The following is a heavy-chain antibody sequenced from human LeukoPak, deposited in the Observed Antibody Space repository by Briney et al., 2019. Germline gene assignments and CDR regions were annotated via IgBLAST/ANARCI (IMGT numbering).Heavy chain of an antibody. D-gene: IGHD3-22*01. J-gene: IGHJ4*02. Sequence: GGSLRLSCAASGFTFSSYGMHWVRQAPGKGLEWVAVISYDGSNKYYADSVKGRFTISRDNSKNTLYLQMNSLRAEDTAVYYCARGGDYYDSSGYYYTDAFDYWGQGTLVTVSS. CDR3: ARGGDYYDSSGYYYTDAFDY. V-gene: IGHV3-30*03. CDR2: ISYDGSNK. CDR1: GFTFSSYG.